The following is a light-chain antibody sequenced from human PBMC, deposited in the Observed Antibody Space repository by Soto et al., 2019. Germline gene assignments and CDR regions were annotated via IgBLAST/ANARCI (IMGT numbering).Light chain of an antibody. Sequence: EIVLTQSAGTLSLSPGERATLSCRASQSVSSNYLAWYQQKPGQAPRLLIYTSSTRAAGIPDRFSGGGSGTDFTLTISRLEPEDFAVYYCHQYGSSPWTFGQGTRVEIK. CDR3: HQYGSSPWT. J-gene: IGKJ1*01. CDR2: TSS. CDR1: QSVSSNY. V-gene: IGKV3-20*01.